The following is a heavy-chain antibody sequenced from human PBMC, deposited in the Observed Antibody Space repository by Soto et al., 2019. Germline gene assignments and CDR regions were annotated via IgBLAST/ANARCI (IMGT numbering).Heavy chain of an antibody. Sequence: PGGSLRLSCAASGFPFSSYAMHWVHQAPGKGLEYVSVITSNGGNTDYASSVKGRFTISRDNSKNTLYLQMGSLRAEDMAVYYCARRIPFGYGMDVWGQGTTVTVSS. J-gene: IGHJ6*02. V-gene: IGHV3-64*01. CDR3: ARRIPFGYGMDV. CDR2: ITSNGGNT. CDR1: GFPFSSYA. D-gene: IGHD2-21*01.